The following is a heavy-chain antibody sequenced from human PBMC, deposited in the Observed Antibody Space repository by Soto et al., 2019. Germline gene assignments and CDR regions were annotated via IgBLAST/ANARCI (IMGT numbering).Heavy chain of an antibody. CDR3: ARERGGYSDY. V-gene: IGHV3-11*05. J-gene: IGHJ4*02. D-gene: IGHD5-12*01. CDR2: ISSSSSYT. Sequence: GGSLRLSCAASGFTFINYYMTWIRQAPGKGLEWVSYISSSSSYTNYADSVKGRFTISRDNAKNSLYLQMNSLRAEDTAVYYCARERGGYSDYWGPGTLVTVSS. CDR1: GFTFINYY.